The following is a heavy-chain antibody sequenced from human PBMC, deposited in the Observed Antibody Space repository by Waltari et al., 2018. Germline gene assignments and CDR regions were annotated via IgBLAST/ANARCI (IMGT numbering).Heavy chain of an antibody. Sequence: EVQLVESGGGLIQPGGSLRLSCAGSGFPVGNNDLSWVRPAPGKGLEVVSVIYSGGSTYYADSVKGRFTISRDSSENTVYLQMSSLRAEDTALYYCARLDFWTGSYYWGQGTLVTVSS. CDR3: ARLDFWTGSYY. J-gene: IGHJ4*02. CDR2: IYSGGST. CDR1: GFPVGNND. V-gene: IGHV3-53*01. D-gene: IGHD3-3*01.